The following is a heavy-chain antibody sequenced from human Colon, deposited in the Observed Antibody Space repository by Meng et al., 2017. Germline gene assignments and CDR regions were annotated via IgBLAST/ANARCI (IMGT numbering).Heavy chain of an antibody. CDR3: TTWYGEY. J-gene: IGHJ4*02. D-gene: IGHD3-10*01. V-gene: IGHV6-1*01. Sequence: QVPLQQSGPGLGKPSQTLSLTCAISGDSVSSNRALWHWVRQSPSRGLEWLGQTYYRSEWQNHYGVSVKSRITINADTSRNHFSLHLNSVTPEDTAVYYCTTWYGEYWGQGTLVTASS. CDR1: GDSVSSNRAL. CDR2: TYYRSEWQN.